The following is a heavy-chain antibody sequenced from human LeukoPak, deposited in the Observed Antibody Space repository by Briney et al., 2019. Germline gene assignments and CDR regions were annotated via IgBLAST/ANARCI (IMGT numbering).Heavy chain of an antibody. Sequence: GGSLRLSCGASGFTFSNYAMNWVRQAPGKGLEWVSSISGSSSHTYYADSLKGRFTISRDNARNLLYLQLNSLRADDTAVYYCATDSPVAGSRALDYWGQGTLVTVSS. CDR3: ATDSPVAGSRALDY. V-gene: IGHV3-21*01. D-gene: IGHD6-19*01. CDR2: ISGSSSHT. J-gene: IGHJ4*02. CDR1: GFTFSNYA.